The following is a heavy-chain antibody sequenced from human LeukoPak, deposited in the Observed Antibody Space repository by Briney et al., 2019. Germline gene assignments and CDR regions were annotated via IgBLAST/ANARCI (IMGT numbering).Heavy chain of an antibody. CDR2: MKSKTDGGTT. D-gene: IGHD5-12*01. J-gene: IGHJ4*02. Sequence: GGPLRLSCGACGFILSNAWMSWLREAPGKGLEWVGRMKSKTDGGTTDYAAPVKGRFTISRDDSKNTLYLQMNSLKTEDTAVYYCTTDPKWLRFLGDTLDYWGQGTLVTVSS. CDR1: GFILSNAW. V-gene: IGHV3-15*01. CDR3: TTDPKWLRFLGDTLDY.